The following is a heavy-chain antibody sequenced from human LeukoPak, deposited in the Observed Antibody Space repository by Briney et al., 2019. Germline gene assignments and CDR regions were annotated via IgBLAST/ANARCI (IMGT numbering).Heavy chain of an antibody. CDR1: GYTFTNYY. V-gene: IGHV1-2*02. Sequence: GASVTVSCTASGYTFTNYYMHWVRQAPGQGLEWMGWIDPNTGETNYSQNIHGRATITSDTSINTPYMEFTSLGSDDTAVYYCARGRTMDGSTPPFEIWGQGTMVTVSS. CDR2: IDPNTGET. J-gene: IGHJ3*02. D-gene: IGHD4/OR15-4a*01. CDR3: ARGRTMDGSTPPFEI.